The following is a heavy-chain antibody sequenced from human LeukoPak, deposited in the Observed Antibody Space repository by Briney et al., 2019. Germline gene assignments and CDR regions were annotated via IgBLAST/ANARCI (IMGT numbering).Heavy chain of an antibody. CDR3: ARDDYGDYYFDY. CDR2: IDSDGSNT. CDR1: GFTFSSYW. Sequence: PGGSLRLSCAASGFTFSSYWMHWVRQAPGKGLVWVPRIDSDGSNTNYADSVKGRFTVSRDNAKNTLYLQMNSLRAEDTAVYYCARDDYGDYYFDYWGQGTLVTVSS. V-gene: IGHV3-74*01. D-gene: IGHD4-17*01. J-gene: IGHJ4*02.